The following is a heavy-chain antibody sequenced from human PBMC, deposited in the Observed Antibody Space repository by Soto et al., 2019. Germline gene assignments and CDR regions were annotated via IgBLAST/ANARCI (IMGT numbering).Heavy chain of an antibody. Sequence: PSETRSLTCTVSGGSISGHYWSWIRQPPGKGLQYIGYISYSGSTNYNPSLKSRVTISVDTSNNQFSLRLSSVTAADTAVYYCARDVGLQHDTGYYDFWSGKNNWFDPWGQGTLVTVSS. CDR1: GGSISGHY. CDR2: ISYSGST. J-gene: IGHJ5*02. V-gene: IGHV4-59*11. D-gene: IGHD3-3*01. CDR3: ARDVGLQHDTGYYDFWSGKNNWFDP.